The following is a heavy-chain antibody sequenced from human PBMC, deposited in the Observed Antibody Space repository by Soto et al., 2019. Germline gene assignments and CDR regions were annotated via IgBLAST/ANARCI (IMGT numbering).Heavy chain of an antibody. CDR1: GFSLTTGAVG. D-gene: IGHD3-10*01. J-gene: IGHJ4*02. CDR2: VYATKDI. V-gene: IGHV2-5*01. Sequence: QITLKESGPTLVKPTQTLTLTCTFSGFSLTTGAVGVGWIRPPPGKALEWLAIVYATKDIRYRPSLKNRLTITKDASKTVVVLTITHTAPAATAPYSCAHGRSGGSTYCFEYWCQGTLVTVS. CDR3: AHGRSGGSTYCFEY.